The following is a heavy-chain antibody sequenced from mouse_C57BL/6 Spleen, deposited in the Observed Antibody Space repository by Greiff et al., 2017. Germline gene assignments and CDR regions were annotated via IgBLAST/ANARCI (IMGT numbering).Heavy chain of an antibody. J-gene: IGHJ4*01. CDR3: TRDLGSITSVVPLYAMDY. D-gene: IGHD1-1*01. CDR2: ISSGGDYI. CDR1: GFTFSSYA. V-gene: IGHV5-9-1*02. Sequence: EVKLMESGEGLVKPGGSLKLSCAASGFTFSSYAMSWVRQTPEKRLEWVAYISSGGDYIYYADTVKGRFTISRDNARNTLSLKLSSLQSEDTALYYCTRDLGSITSVVPLYAMDYWGQGTSVTVSS.